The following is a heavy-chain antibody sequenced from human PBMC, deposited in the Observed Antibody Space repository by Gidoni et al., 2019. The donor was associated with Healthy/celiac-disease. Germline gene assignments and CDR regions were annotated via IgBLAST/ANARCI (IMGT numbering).Heavy chain of an antibody. Sequence: QVQLQQWVAGLLKPSQTLSLTCAVYGGSFSGYYSSWIRQPPGKGLEWIGEIKHSGSTNYNPSLKSRVTISVDTSKNQFSLKLSSVTAADTAVYYCARGSAFDIWGQGTMVTVSS. CDR1: GGSFSGYY. J-gene: IGHJ3*02. CDR2: IKHSGST. CDR3: ARGSAFDI. V-gene: IGHV4-34*01.